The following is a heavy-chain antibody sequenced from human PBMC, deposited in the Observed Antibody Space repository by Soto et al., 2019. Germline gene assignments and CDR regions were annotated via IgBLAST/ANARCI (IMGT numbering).Heavy chain of an antibody. J-gene: IGHJ4*02. Sequence: ASVKVSCKASGYTFTNYGISWVRQAPGQGLEWMGWISAYNGNTNYAQKLQGRVNMTTDTSTSTAYMELRSLRSDDTAVYYCARDGYYDSSGYRSDFDYWGQGTLVTVSS. V-gene: IGHV1-18*01. CDR1: GYTFTNYG. D-gene: IGHD3-22*01. CDR2: ISAYNGNT. CDR3: ARDGYYDSSGYRSDFDY.